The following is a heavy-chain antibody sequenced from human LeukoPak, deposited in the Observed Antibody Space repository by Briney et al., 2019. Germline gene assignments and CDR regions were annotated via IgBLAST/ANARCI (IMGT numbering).Heavy chain of an antibody. D-gene: IGHD3-16*02. CDR3: AARGDLSWFGALRH. V-gene: IGHV3-7*01. Sequence: GGSLRLSCVVSELSFSNYWMDWVRKAPRKGLGWVAFIKQDGSETSYADSVKGRFTISRDNARNSLFLQMNSLRAEDTAVYYCAARGDLSWFGALRHWSQGTLVTVSS. CDR2: IKQDGSET. CDR1: ELSFSNYW. J-gene: IGHJ4*02.